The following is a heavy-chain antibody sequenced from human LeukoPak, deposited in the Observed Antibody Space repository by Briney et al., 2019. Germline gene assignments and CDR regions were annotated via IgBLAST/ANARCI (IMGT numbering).Heavy chain of an antibody. D-gene: IGHD1-26*01. CDR1: GYTFTNYW. V-gene: IGHV5-51*01. J-gene: IGHJ3*02. CDR3: ARRVAGSYHDAFDI. CDR2: IYPGGSDT. Sequence: GESLKISCKGSGYTFTNYWIGWVRQMPGKGLEWMGIIYPGGSDTRYSPSFQGQVTISADKSISTAYLQWSSLRASDTAMYYCARRVAGSYHDAFDIWGQGTMVTVSS.